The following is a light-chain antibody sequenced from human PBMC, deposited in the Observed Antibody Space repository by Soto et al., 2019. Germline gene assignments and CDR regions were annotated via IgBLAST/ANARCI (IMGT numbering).Light chain of an antibody. CDR2: DAS. J-gene: IGKJ3*01. Sequence: EIVLTQSPATLSLSPRERAILSCRASQSVDSLSWYQQRPGQAPRLLIYDASNRATGIPARFSGSGSGTDFTLVVSSLEPEDFAVYYCQQRGNWPPALGPGTKVDIK. CDR1: QSVDS. V-gene: IGKV3-11*01. CDR3: QQRGNWPPA.